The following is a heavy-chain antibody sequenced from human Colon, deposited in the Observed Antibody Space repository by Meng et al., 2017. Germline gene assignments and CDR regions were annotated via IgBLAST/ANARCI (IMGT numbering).Heavy chain of an antibody. V-gene: IGHV3-74*03. CDR1: GFPFSNYW. Sequence: GGSLRLSCAASGFPFSNYWMNWVRQVPGKGLVWVARINGDGSSTSYADSVKGRFSISRDNTKNTLYLQMNSLRPKDTGVYYCASLSPPVTERWIDPWGQGTLVTVSS. CDR3: ASLSPPVTERWIDP. D-gene: IGHD4-17*01. CDR2: INGDGSST. J-gene: IGHJ5*02.